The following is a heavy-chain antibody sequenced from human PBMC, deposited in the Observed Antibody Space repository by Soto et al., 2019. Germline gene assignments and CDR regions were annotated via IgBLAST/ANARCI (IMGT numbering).Heavy chain of an antibody. V-gene: IGHV2-5*02. CDR2: IYWDDDK. D-gene: IGHD2-15*01. Sequence: QITLKESGPTLVKPTQTLTLTCTFSGFSLSTSGVGVGWIRQPPGKALEWLALIYWDDDKRYSPSLKSRLTITNDTSKNQVVLTMTNMEPVDTATYYCAHRPSYCSGGTCYSGFDYWGQGTLVTVSS. J-gene: IGHJ4*02. CDR3: AHRPSYCSGGTCYSGFDY. CDR1: GFSLSTSGVG.